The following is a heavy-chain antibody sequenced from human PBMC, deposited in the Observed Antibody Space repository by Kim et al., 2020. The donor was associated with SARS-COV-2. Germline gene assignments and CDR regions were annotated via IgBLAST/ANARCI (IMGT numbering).Heavy chain of an antibody. Sequence: GGSLRLSCAASGFTFNNFWMSWVRQAPGEGLEWVANINQDGSAKFYVGSVRGRFTVSRDNAENSLYLQMSGLRAEDTAVYYCARDFSGSKDAFDIWGQGTRVTVSS. D-gene: IGHD1-26*01. CDR2: INQDGSAK. V-gene: IGHV3-7*03. CDR3: ARDFSGSKDAFDI. CDR1: GFTFNNFW. J-gene: IGHJ3*02.